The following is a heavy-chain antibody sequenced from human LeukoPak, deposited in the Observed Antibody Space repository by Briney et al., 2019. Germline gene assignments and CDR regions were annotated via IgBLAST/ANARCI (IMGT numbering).Heavy chain of an antibody. J-gene: IGHJ4*02. CDR2: ISYDGSNK. V-gene: IGHV3-30-3*01. CDR1: GFTFSSYA. D-gene: IGHD1-1*01. Sequence: GGSLRLSCAASGFTFSSYAMHWVRQAPGKGLEWVAVISYDGSNKYYADSVKGRFTISRDNSKNTLYPQMNSLRAEDTAVYYCARETPRPWNYFDYWGQGTLVTVSS. CDR3: ARETPRPWNYFDY.